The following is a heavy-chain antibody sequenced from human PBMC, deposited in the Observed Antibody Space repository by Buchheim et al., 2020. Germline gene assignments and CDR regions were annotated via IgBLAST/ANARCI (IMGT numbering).Heavy chain of an antibody. V-gene: IGHV3-33*01. J-gene: IGHJ4*02. CDR2: IWYDGSNK. D-gene: IGHD2-2*02. Sequence: QVQLVESGGGVVQPGRSLRLSCAASGFTFSSYGMHWVRQAPGKGLEWVAVIWYDGSNKYYADSVKGRFTISRDNSKNPLYLQMNSLRAEDTAVYYCAREGNIVVVPAAILDYWGQGTL. CDR1: GFTFSSYG. CDR3: AREGNIVVVPAAILDY.